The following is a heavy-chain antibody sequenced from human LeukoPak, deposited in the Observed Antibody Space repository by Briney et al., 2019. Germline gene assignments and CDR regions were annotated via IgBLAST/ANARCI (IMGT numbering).Heavy chain of an antibody. CDR3: AGRYYDILTGGREGFDY. D-gene: IGHD3-9*01. V-gene: IGHV3-53*05. CDR1: GFTVSSNY. CDR2: IYSGGST. Sequence: PGGSLRLSCAASGFTVSSNYMSWVRQAPGKGLEWVSVIYSGGSTYYADSVKGRFTISRDNSKNTLSLQMNSLRAEDTALYYCAGRYYDILTGGREGFDYWGQGTLVTVSS. J-gene: IGHJ4*02.